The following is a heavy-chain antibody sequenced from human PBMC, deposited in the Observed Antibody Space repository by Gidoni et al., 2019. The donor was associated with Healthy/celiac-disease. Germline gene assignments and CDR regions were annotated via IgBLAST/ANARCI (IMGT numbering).Heavy chain of an antibody. D-gene: IGHD3-10*01. CDR3: ARDSRDPGYFDY. Sequence: EVQLVESGGGLVKPGGSLRLSCAASAFPFSSYSMNWVRQAPGKGLEWVSSISSSSSYIYYADSVKGRFTISRDNAKNSLYLQMNSLRAEDTAVYYCARDSRDPGYFDYWGQGTLVTVSS. V-gene: IGHV3-21*01. CDR2: ISSSSSYI. J-gene: IGHJ4*02. CDR1: AFPFSSYS.